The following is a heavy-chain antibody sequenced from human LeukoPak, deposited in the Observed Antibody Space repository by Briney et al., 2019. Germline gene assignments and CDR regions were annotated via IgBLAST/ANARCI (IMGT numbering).Heavy chain of an antibody. D-gene: IGHD4-17*01. CDR3: ARDPLYDYGDYGY. Sequence: GGSLRLSCAASGFAFSSYSMNWVRQAPGKGLEWVSSISSSSSYIYYADSVKGRFTISRDNAKNSLYLQMNSLRAEDTAVYYCARDPLYDYGDYGYWGQGTLVTVSS. CDR1: GFAFSSYS. V-gene: IGHV3-21*01. J-gene: IGHJ4*02. CDR2: ISSSSSYI.